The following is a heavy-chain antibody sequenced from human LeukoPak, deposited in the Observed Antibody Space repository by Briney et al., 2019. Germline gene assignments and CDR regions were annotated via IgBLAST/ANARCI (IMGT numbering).Heavy chain of an antibody. Sequence: PSETLSLTCTVSGGSISSSSYYWGWIRQPPGKGLVWIGSIYYSGSTYYNPSLKSRVTISVDTSKNQFSLKLSSVTAADTAVYYCARGYNWNLLSWFDPWGQGTLVTVSS. CDR2: IYYSGST. J-gene: IGHJ5*02. D-gene: IGHD1-7*01. CDR1: GGSISSSSYY. V-gene: IGHV4-39*07. CDR3: ARGYNWNLLSWFDP.